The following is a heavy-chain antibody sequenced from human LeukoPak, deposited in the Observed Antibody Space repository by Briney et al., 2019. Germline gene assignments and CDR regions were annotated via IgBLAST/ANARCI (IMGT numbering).Heavy chain of an antibody. J-gene: IGHJ4*02. V-gene: IGHV5-51*01. D-gene: IGHD2-21*02. Sequence: GESLKISCKGSGYSFTAYWIGWVRQMPGKGLEWMGIIYPGDSDTRYSPSFQGQVAISADKSISTAYLQWSSLKASDTAMYYCARTYCGGDCYYSYFDYWGQGTLVTVSS. CDR2: IYPGDSDT. CDR3: ARTYCGGDCYYSYFDY. CDR1: GYSFTAYW.